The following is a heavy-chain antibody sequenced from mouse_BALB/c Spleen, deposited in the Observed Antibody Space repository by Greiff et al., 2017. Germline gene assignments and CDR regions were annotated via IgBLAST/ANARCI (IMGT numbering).Heavy chain of an antibody. J-gene: IGHJ3*01. V-gene: IGHV5-9-4*01. D-gene: IGHD2-3*01. Sequence: EVKLMESGGGLVKPGGSLKLSCAASGFTFSSYAMSWVRQSPEKRLEWVAEISSGGSYTYYPDTVTGRFTISRDNAKNTLYLEMSSLRSEDTAMYYCARFYDGSWFAYWGQGTLVTVSA. CDR1: GFTFSSYA. CDR2: ISSGGSYT. CDR3: ARFYDGSWFAY.